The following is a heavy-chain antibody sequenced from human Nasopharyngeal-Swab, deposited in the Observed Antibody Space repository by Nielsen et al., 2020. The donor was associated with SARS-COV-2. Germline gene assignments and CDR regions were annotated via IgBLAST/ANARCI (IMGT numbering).Heavy chain of an antibody. J-gene: IGHJ1*01. CDR3: ARGTRAVAGPTGRYFQH. CDR1: GFTFSSYE. D-gene: IGHD6-19*01. V-gene: IGHV3-48*03. Sequence: GESLTISCAASGFTFSSYEMNWVRQAPGKGLEWVSYISSSGSTIYYADSVKGRFTISRDNAKNSLYLQMNSLRAEDTAVYYCARGTRAVAGPTGRYFQHWGQGTLVTVSS. CDR2: ISSSGSTI.